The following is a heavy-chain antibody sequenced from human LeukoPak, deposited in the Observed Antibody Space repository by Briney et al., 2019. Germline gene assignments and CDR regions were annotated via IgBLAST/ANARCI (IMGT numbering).Heavy chain of an antibody. CDR3: AKEGRSTTPGY. D-gene: IGHD2-15*01. CDR1: GFTFSSYS. CDR2: ISGSGSYI. J-gene: IGHJ4*02. V-gene: IGHV3-21*01. Sequence: PGGSLRLSCAASGFTFSSYSMNWVRQAPGKGLEWVSSISGSGSYIYYADSVKGRFTISRDNAKNSLYLQMNSLRAEDTAVYYCAKEGRSTTPGYWGQGTLVTVSS.